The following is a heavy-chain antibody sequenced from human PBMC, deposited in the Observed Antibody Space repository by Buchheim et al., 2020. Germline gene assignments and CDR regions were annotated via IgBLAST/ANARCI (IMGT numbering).Heavy chain of an antibody. D-gene: IGHD2-21*01. V-gene: IGHV1-8*02. Sequence: QVRLVQSGAEVKKPGASVKVSCKGSGYTFFSYDIHWIRQATGQGLEWMGWMNPGSGNTGYSQKFQGRVSMTKSTSMSTAYLELSGLKSEDTAVYFCERASFSPGGDYEDLDVGG. CDR2: MNPGSGNT. CDR1: GYTFFSYD. CDR3: ERASFSPGGDYEDLDV. J-gene: IGHJ3*01.